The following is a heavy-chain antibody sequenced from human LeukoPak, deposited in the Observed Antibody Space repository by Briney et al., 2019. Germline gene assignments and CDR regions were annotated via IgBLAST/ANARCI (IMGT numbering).Heavy chain of an antibody. J-gene: IGHJ3*02. Sequence: SVKVSCKASGGTFSSYATSWVRQAPGQGLEWMGGIIPIFGTANYAQKFQGRVTITTDESTSTAYMELSSLRSEDTAVYYCARGTPGVKDAFDIWGQGTMVTVSS. CDR3: ARGTPGVKDAFDI. V-gene: IGHV1-69*05. D-gene: IGHD4-23*01. CDR1: GGTFSSYA. CDR2: IIPIFGTA.